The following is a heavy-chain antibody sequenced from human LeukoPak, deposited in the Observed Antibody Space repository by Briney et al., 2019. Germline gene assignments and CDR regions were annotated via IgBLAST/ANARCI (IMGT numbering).Heavy chain of an antibody. Sequence: GGSLRLSCAASGFTFSSYAMSWVRQAPGKGLEWVSAISTGGDSTYYRDSVKGRFTISRDNSKNTLFLQMNSLRADDTALYFCAKRRASEIGSLYYFDHWGQGTLVTVSS. CDR3: AKRRASEIGSLYYFDH. CDR2: ISTGGDST. V-gene: IGHV3-23*01. CDR1: GFTFSSYA. J-gene: IGHJ4*02. D-gene: IGHD3-16*01.